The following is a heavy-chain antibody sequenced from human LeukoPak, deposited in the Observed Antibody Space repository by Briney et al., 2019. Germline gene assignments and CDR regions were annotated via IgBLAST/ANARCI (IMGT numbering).Heavy chain of an antibody. J-gene: IGHJ4*02. V-gene: IGHV4-34*01. Sequence: SETLSLTCAVYGGSFSGYYWSWIRQPPGKGLEWIGEINHSGSTNYNPSLKSRVTISVDTSKNQFSLKLSSVTAADTAVYYCARGLRITIFGVVTTYYFDYWGQGTLVTVSS. D-gene: IGHD3-3*01. CDR3: ARGLRITIFGVVTTYYFDY. CDR2: INHSGST. CDR1: GGSFSGYY.